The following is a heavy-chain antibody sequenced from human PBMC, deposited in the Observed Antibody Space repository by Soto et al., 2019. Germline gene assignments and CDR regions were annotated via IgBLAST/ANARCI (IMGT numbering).Heavy chain of an antibody. Sequence: GGSLRLSCAASGFTVSSNYMSWVRQAPGKGLEWVSALYSGGSTYYADSAKGRFTISRDNSKNTLYLQMNSLRAEDTAVYYCARLDHGESVYFDYWGQGTLVTVSS. CDR2: LYSGGST. CDR1: GFTVSSNY. V-gene: IGHV3-53*01. J-gene: IGHJ4*02. CDR3: ARLDHGESVYFDY.